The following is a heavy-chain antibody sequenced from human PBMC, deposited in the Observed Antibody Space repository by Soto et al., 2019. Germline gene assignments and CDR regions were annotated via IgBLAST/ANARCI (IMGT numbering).Heavy chain of an antibody. CDR1: GGSISSSF. J-gene: IGHJ6*02. CDR3: ARGHRAMEYYYYYGMDV. D-gene: IGHD5-18*01. V-gene: IGHV4-59*01. Sequence: PSETLSLTCSVSGGSISSSFWSWIRQPPGKELEWIGYISYSGSTTYNPSLKSRITLSVDTSKNQFSLRVASVTAADTAVYYCARGHRAMEYYYYYGMDVWGQGTTVTVSS. CDR2: ISYSGST.